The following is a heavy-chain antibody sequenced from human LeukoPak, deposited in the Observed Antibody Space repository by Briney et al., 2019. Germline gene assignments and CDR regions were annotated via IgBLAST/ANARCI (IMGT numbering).Heavy chain of an antibody. CDR3: ARLKRPNYFDY. V-gene: IGHV3-30*04. D-gene: IGHD6-25*01. CDR1: GFVFSNFE. J-gene: IGHJ4*02. CDR2: STE. Sequence: GGSLRLSCAASGFVFSNFEMNWVRQAPGKGLEWLGSTEYDADSVKGRFTISRDNSKNTPYLQMDRLTPADTAVYYCARLKRPNYFDYWGQGTLVIVSS.